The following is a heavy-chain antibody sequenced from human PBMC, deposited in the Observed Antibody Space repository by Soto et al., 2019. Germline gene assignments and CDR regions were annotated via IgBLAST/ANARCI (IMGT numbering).Heavy chain of an antibody. D-gene: IGHD2-21*02. CDR2: VNPSSGST. Sequence: ASVKVSCKASGYTFTNYHMHWVRQAPGQGPEWMGIVNPSSGSTTYAQKFQGRVTMTRDTSTSTVYMELSSLRSEDTDVYYCARTAIAGYYYYGVDVWGQGTTVTVYS. CDR1: GYTFTNYH. J-gene: IGHJ6*02. V-gene: IGHV1-46*01. CDR3: ARTAIAGYYYYGVDV.